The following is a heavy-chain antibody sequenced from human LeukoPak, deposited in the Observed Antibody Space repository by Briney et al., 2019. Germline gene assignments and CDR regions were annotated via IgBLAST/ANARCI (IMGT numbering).Heavy chain of an antibody. CDR3: ARVQILGRIVVVVAATPDFDY. Sequence: VSVKVSCKASGYTFTGYYMHWVRQAPGQGLEWMGWINPNSGGTNYAQKFQGRVTMTRDTSISTAYMELSRLRSDDTAVYYCARVQILGRIVVVVAATPDFDYWGQGTLVTVSS. V-gene: IGHV1-2*02. CDR1: GYTFTGYY. J-gene: IGHJ4*02. CDR2: INPNSGGT. D-gene: IGHD2-15*01.